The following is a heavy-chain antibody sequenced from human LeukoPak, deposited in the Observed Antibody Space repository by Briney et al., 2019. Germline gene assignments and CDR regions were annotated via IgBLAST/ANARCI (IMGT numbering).Heavy chain of an antibody. J-gene: IGHJ4*02. Sequence: GGSLRLSCAASGFTFSSFAMSWVRQAPGKGLEWVSTISGSGGSTSYADSVKGRFTISRDNSKNTLYLQMNSLRAEDTALYYCAKNSRSSRYYLDYWGQGTLVTVSS. V-gene: IGHV3-23*01. D-gene: IGHD3-22*01. CDR3: AKNSRSSRYYLDY. CDR2: ISGSGGST. CDR1: GFTFSSFA.